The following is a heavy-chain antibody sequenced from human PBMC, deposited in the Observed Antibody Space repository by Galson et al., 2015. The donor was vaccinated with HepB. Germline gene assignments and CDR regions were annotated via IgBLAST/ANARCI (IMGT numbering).Heavy chain of an antibody. J-gene: IGHJ4*02. Sequence: SVKVSCKASGYTFTNCDINWVRQAAGQGLEWMGWMNPKSGNTGSAQKFQGRVTMTRDNSISTAYMELSNLRFEDTAVYYCAGVYGDADYWGQGTLVTVSS. CDR3: AGVYGDADY. CDR2: MNPKSGNT. D-gene: IGHD4-17*01. CDR1: GYTFTNCD. V-gene: IGHV1-8*01.